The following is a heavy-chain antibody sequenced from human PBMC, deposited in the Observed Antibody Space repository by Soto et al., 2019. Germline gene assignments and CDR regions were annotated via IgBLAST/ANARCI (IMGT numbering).Heavy chain of an antibody. Sequence: TLSLTCTVSGGSITSGGYSWTWIRQSPGKGLEWIGYTYQSGSACYNPSLKSRVTISVDRSKNQLSLYLQMNSLRAEDTAVYYCAKVRSSGNYLGTKYYFGMDVWGQGTTVTVSS. CDR3: AKVRSSGNYLGTKYYFGMDV. V-gene: IGHV4-30-2*06. J-gene: IGHJ6*02. CDR2: TYQSGSA. D-gene: IGHD3-22*01. CDR1: GGSITSGGYS.